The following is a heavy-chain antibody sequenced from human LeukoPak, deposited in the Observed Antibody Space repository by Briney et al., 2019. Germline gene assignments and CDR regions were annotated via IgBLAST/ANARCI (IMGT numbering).Heavy chain of an antibody. J-gene: IGHJ6*02. CDR3: ARDIVVVPAANYGMDV. V-gene: IGHV3-48*04. CDR2: ISSSSSTI. Sequence: GGSLRLSCAASGFTFSSYSMNWVRQAPGKGLEWVSYISSSSSTIYYADSVRGRFTISRDNAKNSLYLQMNSLRAEDTAVYYCARDIVVVPAANYGMDVWGQGTTVTVSS. D-gene: IGHD2-2*01. CDR1: GFTFSSYS.